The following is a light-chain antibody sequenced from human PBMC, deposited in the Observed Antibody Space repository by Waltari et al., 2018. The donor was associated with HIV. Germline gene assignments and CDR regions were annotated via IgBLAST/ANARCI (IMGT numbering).Light chain of an antibody. Sequence: QSVLTQPPSVSGAPGQRVTISCTGSSSNLGAGYDLPWYQHLPVTAPKLPIYGNSNRPSGVPDRFSGSKSGTSASLAITGLQAEDEADYYCQSYDSSLSGGDVVFGGGTKLTVL. CDR2: GNS. CDR1: SSNLGAGYD. CDR3: QSYDSSLSGGDVV. J-gene: IGLJ2*01. V-gene: IGLV1-40*01.